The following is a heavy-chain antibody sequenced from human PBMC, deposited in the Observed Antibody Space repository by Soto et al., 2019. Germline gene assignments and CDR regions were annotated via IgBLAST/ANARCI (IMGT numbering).Heavy chain of an antibody. CDR3: ARGYQPIFPFDF. Sequence: AASVKVSCKASGNTLSSYAFTWLRQAPGKGFELMGTIIPILRTTEYEQKFQGRVTITADESTTTVYMELSGLTSGDTGIYFCARGYQPIFPFDFWGQGTLVTVSS. CDR1: GNTLSSYA. J-gene: IGHJ4*02. D-gene: IGHD2-15*01. V-gene: IGHV1-69*11. CDR2: IIPILRTT.